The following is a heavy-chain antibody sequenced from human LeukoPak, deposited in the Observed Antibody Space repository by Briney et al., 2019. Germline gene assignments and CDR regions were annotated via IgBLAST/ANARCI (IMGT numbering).Heavy chain of an antibody. J-gene: IGHJ4*02. V-gene: IGHV4-59*08. CDR3: ARHPFATPFDC. CDR1: GDSVYGVY. Sequence: SETLSLTCTVSGDSVYGVYGSWIRQPPGKGLEWIGYIYYSGDSNYNPSLKSRVAMSLDTSKNQVSLRLNSVTAADTAVYYCARHPFATPFDCWGRGTLVTVSS. D-gene: IGHD2-15*01. CDR2: IYYSGDS.